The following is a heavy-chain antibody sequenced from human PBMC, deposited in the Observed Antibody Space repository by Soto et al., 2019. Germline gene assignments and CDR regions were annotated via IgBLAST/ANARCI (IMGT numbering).Heavy chain of an antibody. Sequence: SETLSLTCAVYGGSFSGYYWSWIRQPPGKGLEWIGEINHSGSTNYNPSLKSRVTISVDTSKNQFSLKLSSVTAAGTAVYYCARWCITMVRGPGGSGYYGMDVWGQGTTVTVSS. CDR1: GGSFSGYY. J-gene: IGHJ6*02. CDR3: ARWCITMVRGPGGSGYYGMDV. CDR2: INHSGST. D-gene: IGHD3-10*01. V-gene: IGHV4-34*01.